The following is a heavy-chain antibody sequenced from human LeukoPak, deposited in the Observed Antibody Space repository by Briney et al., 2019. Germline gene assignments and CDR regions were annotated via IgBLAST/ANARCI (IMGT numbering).Heavy chain of an antibody. V-gene: IGHV4-39*01. CDR2: MYYSENT. CDR1: GDSISGKTYS. Sequence: SETLSLACTVSGDSISGKTYSWGWVRQPAGKGLEWIGYMYYSENTYYNPSLKSRVTISVDTSRIQFSLKLSSVTAADTAVYYCVRYRSGSNRFDYWGQGTLVTVSS. J-gene: IGHJ4*02. D-gene: IGHD6-19*01. CDR3: VRYRSGSNRFDY.